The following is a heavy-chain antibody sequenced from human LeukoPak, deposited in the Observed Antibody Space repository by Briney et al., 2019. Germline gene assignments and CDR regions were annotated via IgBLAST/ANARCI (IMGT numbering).Heavy chain of an antibody. V-gene: IGHV1-2*02. J-gene: IGHJ6*02. D-gene: IGHD5-12*01. Sequence: GASVKVSCKASGYTFTGYYMHWVRQAPGQGLEWMGWIDPNSGGTNYAQKFQGRVTMTRDTSISTAYMELSRLRSDDTAVYYCATARGYSGYDYYYYGMDVWGQGTTVTVSS. CDR3: ATARGYSGYDYYYYGMDV. CDR2: IDPNSGGT. CDR1: GYTFTGYY.